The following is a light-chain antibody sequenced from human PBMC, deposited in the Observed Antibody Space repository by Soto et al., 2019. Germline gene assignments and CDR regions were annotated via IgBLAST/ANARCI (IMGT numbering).Light chain of an antibody. V-gene: IGKV3-20*01. CDR1: QSVSSN. CDR3: QQYGSSGT. CDR2: GAS. Sequence: IVLKHSPATLSLTPCERATLSFRASQSVSSNLAWYQQKPGQAPRLLIYGASNRATGIPDRFSGSGSGTDFTPTISRLEPEDFAVYYCQQYGSSGTFGQGIKVDI. J-gene: IGKJ1*01.